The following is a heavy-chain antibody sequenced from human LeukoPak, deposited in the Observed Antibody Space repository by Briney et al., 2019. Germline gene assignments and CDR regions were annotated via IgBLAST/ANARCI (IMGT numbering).Heavy chain of an antibody. Sequence: GASVTVSCKVSGYTLTELSMHWVRQAPGKGLEWMGGFDPEDGETIYAQKFQGRVTMTEDTSTDTAYMELSSLRSEDTAVYYCATFRIAVAGGDELGLFYWGQGTLVTVSS. CDR2: FDPEDGET. CDR1: GYTLTELS. J-gene: IGHJ4*02. V-gene: IGHV1-24*01. CDR3: ATFRIAVAGGDELGLFY. D-gene: IGHD6-19*01.